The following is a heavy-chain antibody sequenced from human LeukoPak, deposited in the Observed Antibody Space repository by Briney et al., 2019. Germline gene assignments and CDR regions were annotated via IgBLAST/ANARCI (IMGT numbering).Heavy chain of an antibody. D-gene: IGHD6-13*01. CDR2: IYTSGST. CDR1: GGSISSGSYY. J-gene: IGHJ4*02. CDR3: ARGLAAGILYYFDY. Sequence: SETLSLTCTVSGGSISSGSYYWSWIRQPAGKGLEWIGRIYTSGSTNYNPSLKSRVTISVDTSKNQFSLKLSSVTAADTAVYYCARGLAAGILYYFDYWGQGTLVTVSS. V-gene: IGHV4-61*02.